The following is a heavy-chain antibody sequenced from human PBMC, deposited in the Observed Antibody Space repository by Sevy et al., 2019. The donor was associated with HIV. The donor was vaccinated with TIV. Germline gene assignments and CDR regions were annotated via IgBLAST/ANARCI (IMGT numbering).Heavy chain of an antibody. CDR2: IRYDGSNK. D-gene: IGHD2-2*02. J-gene: IGHJ6*03. Sequence: GGSLRLSCAASGFTFSSYGMHWVRQAPGKGLEWVEFIRYDGSNKYYADSVKGRFTISRDNSKNTLYLQMNSLRAEDTAVYYCAKDGYCSSTSCYKWYYYYYMDVWGKGTTVTVSS. CDR3: AKDGYCSSTSCYKWYYYYYMDV. CDR1: GFTFSSYG. V-gene: IGHV3-30*02.